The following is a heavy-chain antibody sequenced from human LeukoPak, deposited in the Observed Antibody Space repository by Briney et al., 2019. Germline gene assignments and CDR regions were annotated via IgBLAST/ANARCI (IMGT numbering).Heavy chain of an antibody. Sequence: GGSLRLSCAASGFTFSSYAMHWVRQAPGKGLEWVAVISYDGSNKYYADSVKGRFTTSRDNSKNTLYLQMNSLRAEDTAVYYCAREESSWYACFDYWGQGTLVTVSS. J-gene: IGHJ4*02. D-gene: IGHD6-13*01. CDR2: ISYDGSNK. CDR3: AREESSWYACFDY. V-gene: IGHV3-30*04. CDR1: GFTFSSYA.